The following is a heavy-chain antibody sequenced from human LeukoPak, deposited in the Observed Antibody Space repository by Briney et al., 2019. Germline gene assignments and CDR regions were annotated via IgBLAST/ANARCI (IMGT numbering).Heavy chain of an antibody. Sequence: PGGSLRLSCAASGFTFSSYAMSRVRQAPGKGLEWVSAISGSGGSTYYADSVKGRFTISRDNSKNTLYLQMNSLRAEDTAVYYCAKDPAYYYDSSGYPSDYWGQGTLVTVSS. CDR1: GFTFSSYA. V-gene: IGHV3-23*01. J-gene: IGHJ4*02. D-gene: IGHD3-22*01. CDR3: AKDPAYYYDSSGYPSDY. CDR2: ISGSGGST.